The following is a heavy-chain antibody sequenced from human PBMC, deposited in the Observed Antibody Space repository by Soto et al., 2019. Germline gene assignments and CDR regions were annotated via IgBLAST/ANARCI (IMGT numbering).Heavy chain of an antibody. D-gene: IGHD3-16*01. J-gene: IGHJ3*02. CDR2: IRSSGSTI. CDR3: ARGLEGGGPLDAFDI. Sequence: GGSLRLSCAASGFTFSSYEMNWVRQAPGKGLEWVSYIRSSGSTIYYADSVKGRFTISRDNAKNSLYLQMNSLRAEDTAVYYCARGLEGGGPLDAFDIWGQGTMVTVSS. CDR1: GFTFSSYE. V-gene: IGHV3-48*03.